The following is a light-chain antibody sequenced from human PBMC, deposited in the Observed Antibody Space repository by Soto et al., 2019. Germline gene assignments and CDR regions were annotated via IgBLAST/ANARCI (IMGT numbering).Light chain of an antibody. CDR3: QQRSNWHS. J-gene: IGKJ5*01. CDR1: QTISGTY. V-gene: IGKV3D-20*02. CDR2: DAS. Sequence: EIVLTQSPGTLSLSPGERATLSCRASQTISGTYLAWYQQKPGQAPRLVIYDASNRATGIPARFSGSGSGTDFTLTISSLEPDDFAVYYCQQRSNWHSFGQGTRLEIK.